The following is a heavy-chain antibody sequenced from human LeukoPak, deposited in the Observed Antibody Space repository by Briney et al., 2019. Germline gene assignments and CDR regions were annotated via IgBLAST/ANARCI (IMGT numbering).Heavy chain of an antibody. CDR2: INPAGGST. CDR3: ARYNGDLTGGFDY. V-gene: IGHV1-46*01. J-gene: IGHJ4*02. Sequence: ASVKVSCKASGYTFTNYYIHWVRQAPGQGLEWMGIINPAGGSTGYAQKFQDRVTMTRDTSTSTVYMELSSLRSEDTAVYYCARYNGDLTGGFDYWGQGTLVTVSS. D-gene: IGHD4-17*01. CDR1: GYTFTNYY.